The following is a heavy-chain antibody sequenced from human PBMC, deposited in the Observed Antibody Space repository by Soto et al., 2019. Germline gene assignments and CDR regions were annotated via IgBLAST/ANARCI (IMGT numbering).Heavy chain of an antibody. J-gene: IGHJ4*02. Sequence: SVKVSCKASGGTFSSYRINWVRQAPGQGLEWVGGIVPIYRTADYAQKFQVRVTITADESARTSYMEVRSLKSQDTAVYYCVRDSGAKLSSSWGQGTLVTVSS. CDR3: VRDSGAKLSSS. CDR1: GGTFSSYR. D-gene: IGHD6-13*01. V-gene: IGHV1-69*13. CDR2: IVPIYRTA.